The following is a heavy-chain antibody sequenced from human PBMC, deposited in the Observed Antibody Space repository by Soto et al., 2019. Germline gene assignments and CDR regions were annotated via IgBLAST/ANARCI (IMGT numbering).Heavy chain of an antibody. CDR3: ASFAYRGTHIDY. CDR1: GFTFSSYG. Sequence: QVQLVESGGGVVQPGRSLRLSCAASGFTFSSYGMHWVRQAPGKGLEWVAVIWYDGSNKYYADSVKGRFTISRDNSKNPLYLQMNSLRAEDTAVYYCASFAYRGTHIDYWGQGTLVTVSS. CDR2: IWYDGSNK. V-gene: IGHV3-33*01. D-gene: IGHD2-21*01. J-gene: IGHJ4*02.